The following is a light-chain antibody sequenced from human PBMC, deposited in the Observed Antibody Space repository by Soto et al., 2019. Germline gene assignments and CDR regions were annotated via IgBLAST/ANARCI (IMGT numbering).Light chain of an antibody. CDR3: QQFGSSSPYT. J-gene: IGKJ2*01. CDR1: QSVSSNN. CDR2: GAF. Sequence: EIVLTQSPGTLSLSPGEGATLSCRASQSVSSNNLAWYQQKPGRAPRLLIYGAFNRASDIPHRFSGSGSGTDFKLTISRLEPEDLAVYYCQQFGSSSPYTFGQGTRLEIK. V-gene: IGKV3-20*01.